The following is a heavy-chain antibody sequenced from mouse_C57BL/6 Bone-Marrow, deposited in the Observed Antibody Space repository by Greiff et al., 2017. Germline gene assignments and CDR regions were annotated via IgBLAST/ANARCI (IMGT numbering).Heavy chain of an antibody. CDR1: GFNIKDDY. J-gene: IGHJ1*03. D-gene: IGHD1-1*01. CDR2: IDPENGDT. CDR3: TTHYYGSSWYFDV. Sequence: EVKVVESGAELVRPGASVKLSCTASGFNIKDDYMHWVKQRPEQGLEWIGWIDPENGDTEYASKFQGKATITADTSSNTAYLQLSSLTSEDTAVYYCTTHYYGSSWYFDVWGTGTTVTVSS. V-gene: IGHV14-4*01.